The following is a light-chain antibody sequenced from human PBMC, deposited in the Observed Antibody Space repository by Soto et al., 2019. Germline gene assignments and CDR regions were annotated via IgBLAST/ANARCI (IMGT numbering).Light chain of an antibody. J-gene: IGKJ2*01. V-gene: IGKV3-20*01. CDR3: QPYGSSPFT. CDR2: GAS. CDR1: QTVTSFY. Sequence: DIVLTQSPGTLSLSPGERATLSCRASQTVTSFYLAWYQQKPGQAPRLLIYGASSRATGIPDRFSGSGSGTDFTLTISKLEPEDFAVYYCQPYGSSPFTFGQGTKLEIK.